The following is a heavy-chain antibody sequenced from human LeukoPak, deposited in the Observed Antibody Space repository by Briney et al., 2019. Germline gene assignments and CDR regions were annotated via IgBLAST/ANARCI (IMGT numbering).Heavy chain of an antibody. Sequence: GESLKISCKGSGYSFTSYWIGWVRQMPGKGLEWMGIIYPGDSDTRYSPSFQGQVTISADKSISTAYLQWSSLKASDTAMYYCARRRRIAVAGTFDAFDIWGQGTMVTVSS. D-gene: IGHD6-19*01. V-gene: IGHV5-51*01. CDR1: GYSFTSYW. CDR2: IYPGDSDT. J-gene: IGHJ3*02. CDR3: ARRRRIAVAGTFDAFDI.